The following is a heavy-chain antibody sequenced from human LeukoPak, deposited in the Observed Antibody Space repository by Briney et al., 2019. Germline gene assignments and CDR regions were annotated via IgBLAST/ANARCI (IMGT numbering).Heavy chain of an antibody. D-gene: IGHD2-15*01. V-gene: IGHV4-34*01. CDR1: GGPFSGYY. J-gene: IGHJ5*02. CDR3: ARGWVVVPGNWFDP. CDR2: INHSGST. Sequence: SETLSLTCAVYGGPFSGYYWSWIRQPPGKGLEWIGEINHSGSTNYNPSLKSRVTISVDTSKNQFSLKLSSVTAADTAVYYCARGWVVVPGNWFDPWGQGTLVTVSS.